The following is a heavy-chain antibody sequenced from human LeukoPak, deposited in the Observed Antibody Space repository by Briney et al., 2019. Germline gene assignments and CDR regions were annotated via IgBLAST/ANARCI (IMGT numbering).Heavy chain of an antibody. J-gene: IGHJ4*02. CDR1: GFTFSSYA. D-gene: IGHD6-19*01. V-gene: IGHV3-30-3*01. CDR3: ARVPSIRQWLYHY. CDR2: ISYDGSNK. Sequence: PAGGSLRLSCAASGFTFSSYAMHWVRQAPGKGLEWVAVISYDGSNKYYADSVKGRFTISRDNSKNTLYLQMNSLRAEDTAVYYCARVPSIRQWLYHYWGQGTLVTVSS.